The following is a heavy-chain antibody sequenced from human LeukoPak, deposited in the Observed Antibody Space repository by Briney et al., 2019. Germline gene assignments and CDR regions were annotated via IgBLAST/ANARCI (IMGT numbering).Heavy chain of an antibody. CDR1: GFTFSSYS. CDR3: ARGTAMVPTYYYYGMDV. D-gene: IGHD5-18*01. V-gene: IGHV3-21*01. CDR2: ISSSSSYT. J-gene: IGHJ6*02. Sequence: GSLRLSCAASGFTFSSYSMNWVRQAPGKGLEWVSSISSSSSYTYYADSVKGRFTISRDNAKNSLYLQMNSLRAEDTAVYYCARGTAMVPTYYYYGMDVWGQGTTVTVSS.